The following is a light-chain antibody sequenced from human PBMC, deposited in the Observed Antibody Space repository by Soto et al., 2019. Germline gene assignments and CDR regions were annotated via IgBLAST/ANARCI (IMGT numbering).Light chain of an antibody. Sequence: QSALTQPASVSGSPGQSITISCTGTSSNVGGYNYVSWYQQHPGKAPKLLIYEVNNRPSGVSDRFSGSKSGNTASLTISGLQDEDEADYYCSSFTSTSTQVLGGGTKLTVL. CDR3: SSFTSTSTQV. CDR2: EVN. J-gene: IGLJ3*02. CDR1: SSNVGGYNY. V-gene: IGLV2-14*01.